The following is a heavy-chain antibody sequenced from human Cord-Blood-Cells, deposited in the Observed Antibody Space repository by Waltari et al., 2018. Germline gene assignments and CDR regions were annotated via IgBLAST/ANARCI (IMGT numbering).Heavy chain of an antibody. J-gene: IGHJ3*02. CDR3: ARQVATIRDAFDI. Sequence: QLQLQESGPGLVKPSETLSLTCTVPGGPISSSSYYWGWIRQPPGKGLEWIGSIYYSGSTYYNPSLKSRVTISVDTSKNQFSLKLSSVTAADTAVYYCARQVATIRDAFDIWGQGTMVTVSS. CDR2: IYYSGST. D-gene: IGHD5-12*01. CDR1: GGPISSSSYY. V-gene: IGHV4-39*01.